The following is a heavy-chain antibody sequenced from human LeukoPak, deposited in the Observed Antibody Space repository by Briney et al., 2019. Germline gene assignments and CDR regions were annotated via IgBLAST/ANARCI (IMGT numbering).Heavy chain of an antibody. J-gene: IGHJ6*02. CDR3: ARVPPPAILTGYYTYYYYGMDV. CDR1: GYTFTSYD. D-gene: IGHD3-9*01. Sequence: ASVKVSCKASGYTFTSYDINWVRQATGQGLEWMGWMNPNSGNTGYAQKFQGRVTMTRNTSISTAYMELSSLRSEDTAVYYCARVPPPAILTGYYTYYYYGMDVWGQGTTVTVSS. CDR2: MNPNSGNT. V-gene: IGHV1-8*01.